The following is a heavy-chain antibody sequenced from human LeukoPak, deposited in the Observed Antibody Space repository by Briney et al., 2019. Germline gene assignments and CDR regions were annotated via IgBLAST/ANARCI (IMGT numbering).Heavy chain of an antibody. Sequence: PGGSLRLSCAASGFTFSSYSMNWVRQAPGKGLEWVSYISTGSSIINYADSVKGRFTISRDNAKNSLYLQMNSLRADDTAVYYCARNRDFYDSSGSVPLDYWGQGILVTVSS. V-gene: IGHV3-48*01. D-gene: IGHD3-22*01. CDR1: GFTFSSYS. J-gene: IGHJ4*02. CDR3: ARNRDFYDSSGSVPLDY. CDR2: ISTGSSII.